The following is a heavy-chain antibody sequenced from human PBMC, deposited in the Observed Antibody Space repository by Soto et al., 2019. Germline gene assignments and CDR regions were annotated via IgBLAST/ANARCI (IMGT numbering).Heavy chain of an antibody. D-gene: IGHD3-10*01. Sequence: SETLSLTCIVSGGSLTSISFYWGWIRQPPWKGLSWIGNIYYSGTTDYNPSLKSRVSVSTDTSRNQLSLTLSSVTAADTAVYYCVRFYGNAFDIWGPGTLVTVSS. CDR2: IYYSGTT. CDR1: GGSLTSISFY. CDR3: VRFYGNAFDI. V-gene: IGHV4-39*01. J-gene: IGHJ3*02.